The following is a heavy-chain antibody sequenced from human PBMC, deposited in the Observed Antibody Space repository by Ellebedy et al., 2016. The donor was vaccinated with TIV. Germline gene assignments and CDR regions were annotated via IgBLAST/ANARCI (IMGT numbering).Heavy chain of an antibody. Sequence: PGGSLRLSCAASGFSFSSYGMQWVRQAPGKGLGWVAVISDDGSHKYYADSVKGRFTISRDNSKNTLYLQMNSLRTEDTAVYYCAKEDWLDGNKIGSYYFHYWGQGTLVTASS. V-gene: IGHV3-30*18. J-gene: IGHJ4*02. D-gene: IGHD5-24*01. CDR1: GFSFSSYG. CDR3: AKEDWLDGNKIGSYYFHY. CDR2: ISDDGSHK.